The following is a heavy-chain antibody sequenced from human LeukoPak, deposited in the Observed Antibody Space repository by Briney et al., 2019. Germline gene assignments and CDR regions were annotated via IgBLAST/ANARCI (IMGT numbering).Heavy chain of an antibody. CDR3: ATYSSGLDAFDI. V-gene: IGHV1-18*01. D-gene: IGHD3-22*01. CDR1: GYTFTSYG. CDR2: ISAYNGNT. J-gene: IGHJ3*02. Sequence: PRASVKVSCKASGYTFTSYGISWARQAPGQGLEWMGWISAYNGNTNYAQKLQGRVTMTTDTSTSTANMELRSLRSDDTAVYYCATYSSGLDAFDIWGQGTMVTVSS.